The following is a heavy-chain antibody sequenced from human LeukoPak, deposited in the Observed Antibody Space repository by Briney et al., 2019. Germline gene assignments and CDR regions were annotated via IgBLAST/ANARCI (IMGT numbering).Heavy chain of an antibody. J-gene: IGHJ6*03. V-gene: IGHV4-61*02. Sequence: SETLSLTCTVSGGSISSGSYYWSWIRQPAGKGLEWIGRIYTSASTNYNPSLKSRVTISVDTSKNQFSLKLSSVTAADTAVYYCARDPVYDILTGYHRYYYYMDVWGKGTTVTVSS. D-gene: IGHD3-9*01. CDR2: IYTSAST. CDR1: GGSISSGSYY. CDR3: ARDPVYDILTGYHRYYYYMDV.